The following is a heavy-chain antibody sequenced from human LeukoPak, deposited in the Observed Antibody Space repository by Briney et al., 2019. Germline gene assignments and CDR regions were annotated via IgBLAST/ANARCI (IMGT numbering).Heavy chain of an antibody. D-gene: IGHD5-18*01. J-gene: IGHJ3*02. V-gene: IGHV5-51*01. CDR2: IYPGDSDT. CDR1: GYSFTSYW. CDR3: ARIPTAMALIDAFDI. Sequence: GESLKISCKGSGYSFTSYWIGWVRQMPGKGLEWMGIIYPGDSDTRYSPSFQGQVTISADKSISTAYLQWSSLKASDTAMYYCARIPTAMALIDAFDIWGQGTMVTVSS.